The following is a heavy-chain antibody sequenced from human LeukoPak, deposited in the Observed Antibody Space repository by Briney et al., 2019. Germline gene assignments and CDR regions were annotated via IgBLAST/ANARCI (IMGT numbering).Heavy chain of an antibody. CDR2: IIPTFGTA. J-gene: IGHJ6*02. D-gene: IGHD3-10*01. CDR3: ARLGEWFGEKKIYGMDV. CDR1: GGTFSSYA. Sequence: SVKVSCKASGGTFSSYAISWVRQAPGQGLEWMGGIIPTFGTANYAQKFQGRVTITADESTSTAYMELSSLRSEDTAVYYCARLGEWFGEKKIYGMDVWGQGTTVTVSS. V-gene: IGHV1-69*13.